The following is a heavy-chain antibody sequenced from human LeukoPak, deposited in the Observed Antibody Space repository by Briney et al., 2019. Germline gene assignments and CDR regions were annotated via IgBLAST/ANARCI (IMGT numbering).Heavy chain of an antibody. D-gene: IGHD3-3*01. J-gene: IGHJ4*02. CDR2: IYPGDSDT. Sequence: PGESLKISCKGSGYSFTSYWIGWVRQMPGKGLEWMGIIYPGDSDTRYSPSFQGQVTISADKSISTAYLQWSSLKASDTAMYYCARLHGTLGVVINFDYWGQGTLVTVSS. CDR3: ARLHGTLGVVINFDY. CDR1: GYSFTSYW. V-gene: IGHV5-51*01.